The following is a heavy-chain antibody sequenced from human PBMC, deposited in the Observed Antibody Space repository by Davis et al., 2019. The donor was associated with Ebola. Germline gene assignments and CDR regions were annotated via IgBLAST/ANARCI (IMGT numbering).Heavy chain of an antibody. CDR2: ISNDGSNI. D-gene: IGHD3-16*01. Sequence: PGGSLRLSCVVSGFTFSTYGMHWVRQAPGKGLEWVAVISNDGSNIYYADSVQGRFTISRDNSKNTVYLQMNSLRGEDTAVYYRVKAMGDGWGQGTLVTVSS. V-gene: IGHV3-30*18. J-gene: IGHJ4*02. CDR1: GFTFSTYG. CDR3: VKAMGDG.